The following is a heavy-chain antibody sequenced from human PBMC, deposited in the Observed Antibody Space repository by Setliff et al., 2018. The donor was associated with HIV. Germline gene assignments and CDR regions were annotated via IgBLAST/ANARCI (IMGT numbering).Heavy chain of an antibody. V-gene: IGHV4-30-4*08. Sequence: SETLSLTCTVSGGSISSDNYYWSWIRQPPGKGLEWIGYIYYSGITYYNPSLKSRLTISVDTSKNQFSLKLSSVTAADTAVYYCARDEHYYGNIGYYSSWGQGTLVTVSS. CDR3: ARDEHYYGNIGYYSS. CDR1: GGSISSDNYY. J-gene: IGHJ5*02. D-gene: IGHD3-22*01. CDR2: IYYSGIT.